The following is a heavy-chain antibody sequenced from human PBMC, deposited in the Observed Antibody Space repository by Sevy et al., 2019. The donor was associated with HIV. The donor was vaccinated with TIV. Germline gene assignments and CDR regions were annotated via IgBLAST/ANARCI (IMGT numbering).Heavy chain of an antibody. V-gene: IGHV3-30*04. CDR2: ISYDGSNK. D-gene: IGHD3-10*01. Sequence: GESLKISCAASGFTCSSYAMHWVRQAPGKGLEWVAVISYDGSNKYYADSVKGRFTISRDNSKNTLYLQMNSLRAEDTAVYYCASPIWFGESYYGMDVWGQGTTVTVSS. CDR1: GFTCSSYA. CDR3: ASPIWFGESYYGMDV. J-gene: IGHJ6*01.